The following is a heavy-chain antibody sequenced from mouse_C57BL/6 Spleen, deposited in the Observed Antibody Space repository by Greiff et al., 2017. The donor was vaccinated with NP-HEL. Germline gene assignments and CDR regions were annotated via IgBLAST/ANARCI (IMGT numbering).Heavy chain of an antibody. J-gene: IGHJ4*01. Sequence: QVHVKQSGAELVKPGASVKISCKASGYAFSSYWMNWVKQRPGKGLEWIGQIYPGDGDTNYNGKFKGKATLTADKSSSTAYMQLSSLTSEDSAVYFCARQRDGYYLYAMDYWGQGTSVTVSS. V-gene: IGHV1-80*01. CDR2: IYPGDGDT. D-gene: IGHD2-3*01. CDR1: GYAFSSYW. CDR3: ARQRDGYYLYAMDY.